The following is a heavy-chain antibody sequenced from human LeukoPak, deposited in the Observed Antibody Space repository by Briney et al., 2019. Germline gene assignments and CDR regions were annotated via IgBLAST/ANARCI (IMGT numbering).Heavy chain of an antibody. CDR3: ARDQAVGYCSGGSCYSGFGN. CDR2: INPNSGGT. D-gene: IGHD2-15*01. V-gene: IGHV1-2*02. CDR1: GYTFTGYY. Sequence: ASVKVSCKASGYTFTGYYMHWVRQAPGQGLEWMGWINPNSGGTNYAQKFQGRVTMTRDTSISTAYMELSRLRSDDTAVYYCARDQAVGYCSGGSCYSGFGNWGQGTLVTVSS. J-gene: IGHJ4*02.